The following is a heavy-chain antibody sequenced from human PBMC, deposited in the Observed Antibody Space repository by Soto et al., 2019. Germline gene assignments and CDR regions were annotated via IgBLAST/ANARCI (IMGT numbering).Heavy chain of an antibody. Sequence: EVHLVQSGAEVRKPGESLKISCKASGYSFTSYWIAWVRQMPGKGLEWMGIIYPDDSQTRYSPSFQGQVTISADKSISPASLQWSSLKASDSALYFCERQGEDDYGDYQGLDYWGQGTLVTVSS. CDR2: IYPDDSQT. CDR1: GYSFTSYW. CDR3: ERQGEDDYGDYQGLDY. D-gene: IGHD4-17*01. V-gene: IGHV5-51*01. J-gene: IGHJ4*02.